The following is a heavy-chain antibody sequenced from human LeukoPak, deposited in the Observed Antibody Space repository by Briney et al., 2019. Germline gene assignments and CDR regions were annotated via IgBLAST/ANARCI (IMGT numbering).Heavy chain of an antibody. Sequence: PGGSLRLSCAASGFTFSDYYMSWIRQAPGKGLEWVSAISGSGGSTYYADSVKGRFTISRDNSKNTLYLQMNSLRAEDTAVYYCAKGKPKNFGPYYFDYWGQGTLVTVSS. CDR2: ISGSGGST. CDR1: GFTFSDYY. V-gene: IGHV3-23*01. CDR3: AKGKPKNFGPYYFDY. J-gene: IGHJ4*02. D-gene: IGHD3-10*01.